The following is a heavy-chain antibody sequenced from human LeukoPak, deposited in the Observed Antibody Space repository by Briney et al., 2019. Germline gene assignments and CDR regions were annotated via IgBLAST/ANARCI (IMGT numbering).Heavy chain of an antibody. CDR3: ARVGVSNAFDI. CDR2: INSDGSST. D-gene: IGHD3-3*01. J-gene: IGHJ3*02. Sequence: GGSLRLSCAASGFTFSGYWMHWVRQAPGKGLVWVSRINSDGSSTTYADSVKGRFTISRDNAKNTLYLQMNSLRAEDTAVYYCARVGVSNAFDIWGQGTMVTVSS. CDR1: GFTFSGYW. V-gene: IGHV3-74*01.